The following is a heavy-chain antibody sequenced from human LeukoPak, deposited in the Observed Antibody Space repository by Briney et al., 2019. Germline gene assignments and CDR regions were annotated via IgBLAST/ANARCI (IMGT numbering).Heavy chain of an antibody. J-gene: IGHJ5*02. Sequence: GASVKVSCKASGYTFTGYSIHWLRQAPEQGPEWMGWINPNSGDTNYAQKFQDRITLTRDTSISTAYLNLINLRSDDTAIYYCARPNVDYYNWFDPWGQGTLVTVSS. V-gene: IGHV1-2*02. CDR3: ARPNVDYYNWFDP. CDR2: INPNSGDT. CDR1: GYTFTGYS. D-gene: IGHD4-11*01.